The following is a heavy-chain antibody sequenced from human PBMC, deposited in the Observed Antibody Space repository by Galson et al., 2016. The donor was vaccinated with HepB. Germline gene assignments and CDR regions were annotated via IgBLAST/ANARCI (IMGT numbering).Heavy chain of an antibody. CDR1: GFTFKYHA. V-gene: IGHV3-23*01. D-gene: IGHD2-2*01. J-gene: IGHJ4*02. CDR3: ARVSGPWVGVPAAKVYFDF. CDR2: ISDGGTA. Sequence: SLRLSCAASGFTFKYHAMSWVRQAPGSGLEWVAVISDGGTAHYADSVKGRFTISRDNSKNPVYLQMDSLRAEDRAEYYCARVSGPWVGVPAAKVYFDFWGQGTLVIVSS.